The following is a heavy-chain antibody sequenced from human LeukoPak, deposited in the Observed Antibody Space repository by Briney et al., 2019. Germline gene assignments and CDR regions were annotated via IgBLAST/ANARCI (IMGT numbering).Heavy chain of an antibody. Sequence: PSGTLSLTCAVSGGSISSSNWWSWVRQPPGKGLAWIGEIYHSGSTNYNPSLKSRVTISVDKSKNQFSLKLSSVTAADTAVYYCARADPNYYDSSGYYYLDWGQGTLVTVSS. J-gene: IGHJ4*02. V-gene: IGHV4-4*02. D-gene: IGHD3-22*01. CDR3: ARADPNYYDSSGYYYLD. CDR2: IYHSGST. CDR1: GGSISSSNW.